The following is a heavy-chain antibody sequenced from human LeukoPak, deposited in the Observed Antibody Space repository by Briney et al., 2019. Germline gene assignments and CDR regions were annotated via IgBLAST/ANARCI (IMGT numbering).Heavy chain of an antibody. CDR1: RGSFSGCY. Sequence: SETLSLTCAVYRGSFSGCYWSWIRQPPGKGLEWIGEINHSGSTNYTPSLKSRVTISLDTSKNQFSLKLSSVTAADTAVYYCARADVVVVPAAIQIRRNWFDPWGQGTLVTVSS. V-gene: IGHV4-34*01. D-gene: IGHD2-2*01. CDR2: INHSGST. CDR3: ARADVVVVPAAIQIRRNWFDP. J-gene: IGHJ5*02.